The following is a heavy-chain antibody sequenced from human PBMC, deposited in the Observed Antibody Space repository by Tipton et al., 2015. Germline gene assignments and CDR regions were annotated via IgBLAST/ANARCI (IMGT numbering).Heavy chain of an antibody. CDR2: ITRSGTTT. J-gene: IGHJ6*02. D-gene: IGHD6-6*01. CDR1: GFILSSYS. CDR3: ARDSPDLNLYGSPSNRWDV. Sequence: GSLRLSCAASGFILSSYSMNWVRQTPGMGLELVSHITRSGTTTYYADSVKGRFIFSGDDAKNSLYVQMNSLRDEDTAVYYCARDSPDLNLYGSPSNRWDVWGQGTTVTVSS. V-gene: IGHV3-48*02.